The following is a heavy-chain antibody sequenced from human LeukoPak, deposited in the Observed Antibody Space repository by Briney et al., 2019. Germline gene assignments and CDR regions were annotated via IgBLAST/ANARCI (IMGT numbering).Heavy chain of an antibody. J-gene: IGHJ1*01. Sequence: GGSPRLSRAASGFSASSNYMSWVRQAPGKGLEWVSVIYSGGSTYYADSVKGRFTISRDNSKNTLYLQMKSLRAEDTAVYYCARTDETAPAEDFQHWGQGTLVTVSS. CDR1: GFSASSNY. CDR2: IYSGGST. CDR3: ARTDETAPAEDFQH. V-gene: IGHV3-53*01. D-gene: IGHD2-21*02.